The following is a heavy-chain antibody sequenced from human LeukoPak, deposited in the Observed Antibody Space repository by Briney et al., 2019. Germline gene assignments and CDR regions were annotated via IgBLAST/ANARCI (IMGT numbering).Heavy chain of an antibody. CDR2: IYHSGST. Sequence: SETLSLTCAVSGGSISSSNWWSWVRQPPGKGLEWIGEIYHSGSTNYNPSLKSRVTISVDKSKNQFSLKLSSVTAADTAIYSCARRVSGDYGHWFDPWGQGTLVTVSS. CDR1: GGSISSSNW. CDR3: ARRVSGDYGHWFDP. D-gene: IGHD4-17*01. J-gene: IGHJ5*02. V-gene: IGHV4-4*02.